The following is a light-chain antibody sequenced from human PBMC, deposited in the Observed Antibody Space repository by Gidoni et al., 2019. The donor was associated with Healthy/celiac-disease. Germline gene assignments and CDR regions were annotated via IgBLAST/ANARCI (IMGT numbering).Light chain of an antibody. V-gene: IGKV1-39*01. J-gene: IGKJ1*01. CDR2: AAS. Sequence: DIQLTQSPSSLSASVGDRVTITCRASQSISSYLSWYHQKPGKASKLLIYAASSLQSGVPPRFSGSGSGTDFTLTISSLQPEDFATYYCQQSYSTPWTFGQGTKVEIK. CDR3: QQSYSTPWT. CDR1: QSISSY.